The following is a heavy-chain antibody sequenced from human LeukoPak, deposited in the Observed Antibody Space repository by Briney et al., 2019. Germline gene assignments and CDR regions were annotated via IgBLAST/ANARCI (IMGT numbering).Heavy chain of an antibody. Sequence: SGTLSLTCTVSGGSISSYYWSWIRQPPGKGLEWIGYIYYSGSTNYNPSLKSRVTISVDTSKNQFSLKLSSVTAADTAVYYCARGGYSCGLYAFDIWGQGTMVTVSS. CDR3: ARGGYSCGLYAFDI. CDR2: IYYSGST. V-gene: IGHV4-59*01. D-gene: IGHD5-18*01. J-gene: IGHJ3*02. CDR1: GGSISSYY.